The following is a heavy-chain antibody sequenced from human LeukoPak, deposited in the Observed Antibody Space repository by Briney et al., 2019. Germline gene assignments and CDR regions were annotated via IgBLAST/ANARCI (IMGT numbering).Heavy chain of an antibody. V-gene: IGHV4-59*08. J-gene: IGHJ5*02. Sequence: SETLSLTCTVSGGSISSYYWSWIRQPPGKGLEWIGYIYYSGSTYHNPSLKSRVTISVDTSKNQFSLKLSSVTAADTAVYYCAAQDCRGGSCYGLNWFDPWGQGTLVTVSS. CDR1: GGSISSYY. CDR2: IYYSGST. CDR3: AAQDCRGGSCYGLNWFDP. D-gene: IGHD2-15*01.